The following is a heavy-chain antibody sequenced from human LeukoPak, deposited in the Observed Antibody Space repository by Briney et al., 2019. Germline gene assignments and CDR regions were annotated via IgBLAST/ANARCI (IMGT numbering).Heavy chain of an antibody. V-gene: IGHV3-7*03. Sequence: GGSLRLSCAASGFAFSSYAMSWVRQAPGKGLEWVASINHNGNVNYYVDSVKGRFTISRDNAKNSLYLQMSNLRAEDTAVYFCARGGGLDVWGQGATVTVSS. CDR1: GFAFSSYA. J-gene: IGHJ6*02. D-gene: IGHD3-16*01. CDR3: ARGGGLDV. CDR2: INHNGNVN.